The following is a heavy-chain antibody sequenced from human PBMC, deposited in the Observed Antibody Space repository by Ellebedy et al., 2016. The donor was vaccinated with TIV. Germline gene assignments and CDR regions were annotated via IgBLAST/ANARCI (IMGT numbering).Heavy chain of an antibody. CDR2: VYYSGKIFTGNT. CDR3: ARHSAAPGKFDS. Sequence: GSLRLXXTVSGDSISSHYWNWIRQPPGGGLEWIGCVYYSGKIFTGNTNSNPSLKSRVTFSVDTSKNQFSLRLRSVTAADTAVYYCARHSAAPGKFDSWGQGTLVTVSS. CDR1: GDSISSHY. J-gene: IGHJ4*02. D-gene: IGHD6-13*01. V-gene: IGHV4-59*08.